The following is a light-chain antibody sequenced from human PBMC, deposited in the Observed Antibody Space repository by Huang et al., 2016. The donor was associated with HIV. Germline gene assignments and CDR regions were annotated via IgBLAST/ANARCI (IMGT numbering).Light chain of an antibody. CDR3: QQRSNWPPYT. CDR2: DAS. V-gene: IGKV3-11*01. J-gene: IGKJ2*01. CDR1: QSVSSH. Sequence: EIVLTQSPATLSLSPGESATLSCRASQSVSSHLAWYQQKPGQAPRLLIYDASNRATGVPARFSGSGSGTDFTLTISSLEPEDFAVYYCQQRSNWPPYTFGQGTNLDIK.